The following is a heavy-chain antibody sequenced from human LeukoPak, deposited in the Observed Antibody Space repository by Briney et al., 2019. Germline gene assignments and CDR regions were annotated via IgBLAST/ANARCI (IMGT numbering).Heavy chain of an antibody. D-gene: IGHD3-10*01. CDR3: ARGARKWFGEPRGMDV. V-gene: IGHV3-21*01. CDR1: GFTFSSYR. CDR2: ISSSSSYI. Sequence: PGGSLRLSCAASGFTFSSYRMNWVRQAPGKGLEWVSSISSSSSYIYYADSVKGRFTISRDNAKNSLYLQMNSLRAEDTAVYYCARGARKWFGEPRGMDVWGQGTTVTVSS. J-gene: IGHJ6*02.